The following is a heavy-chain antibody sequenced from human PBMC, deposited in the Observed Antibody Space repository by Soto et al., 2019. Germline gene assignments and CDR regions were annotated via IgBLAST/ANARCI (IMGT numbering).Heavy chain of an antibody. CDR2: MHFGGTT. J-gene: IGHJ5*02. Sequence: QVQLQESGPGLVKPSETLSLTCTVSGASIGRSSYFWGWIRQTPGKGLEWIGSMHFGGTTHSGPSFKIRVVISVDTSQNQFSLEVKSVTAADSGVYYCAGHEQNLLKWFGPWGPRTLVTVSS. CDR1: GASIGRSSYF. V-gene: IGHV4-39*01. CDR3: AGHEQNLLKWFGP.